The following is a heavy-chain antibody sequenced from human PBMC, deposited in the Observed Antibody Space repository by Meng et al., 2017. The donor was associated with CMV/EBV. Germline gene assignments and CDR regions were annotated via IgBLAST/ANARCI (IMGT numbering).Heavy chain of an antibody. CDR2: IYYSGST. CDR1: GGSISSYY. Sequence: SETLSLTCVIYGGSISSYYWSWIRQPPGKGLEWIGYIYYSGSTNYNPSLKSRVTISVDTSKNQFSLKLSSVTAADTAVYYCARDNGARPGRPYYYYGMDVWGQGTTVTVSS. D-gene: IGHD6-6*01. CDR3: ARDNGARPGRPYYYYGMDV. V-gene: IGHV4-59*12. J-gene: IGHJ6*02.